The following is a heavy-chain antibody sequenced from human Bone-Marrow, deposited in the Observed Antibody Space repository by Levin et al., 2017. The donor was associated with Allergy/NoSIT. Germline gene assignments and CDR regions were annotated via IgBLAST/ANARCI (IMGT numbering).Heavy chain of an antibody. V-gene: IGHV3-21*01. CDR3: ARDLNDLAVFDM. J-gene: IGHJ3*02. CDR2: MSYNGIYT. CDR1: DFDLSIYT. D-gene: IGHD1-1*01. Sequence: PGGSLRLSCAASDFDLSIYTMHWVRQAPGKGLEWVSLMSYNGIYTHYGDSVKGRFTFSRDNAKNSVFLQMNSLRAEDTAVYYCARDLNDLAVFDMWGQGTMVIVSS.